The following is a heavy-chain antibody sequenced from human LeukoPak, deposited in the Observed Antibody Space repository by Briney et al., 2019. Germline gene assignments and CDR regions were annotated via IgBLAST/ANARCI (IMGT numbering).Heavy chain of an antibody. CDR1: GFTFSSYS. CDR2: ISSSSSYI. V-gene: IGHV3-21*01. Sequence: GGSLRLSCAASGFTFSSYSMNWVRQAPGKGLEWVSSISSSSSYIYYADSVKGRFTISRDNAKNSLYLQMNGLRAEDTAVYYCARDFRYRLRGSGGYWGQGTLVTVSS. J-gene: IGHJ4*02. CDR3: ARDFRYRLRGSGGY. D-gene: IGHD3-10*01.